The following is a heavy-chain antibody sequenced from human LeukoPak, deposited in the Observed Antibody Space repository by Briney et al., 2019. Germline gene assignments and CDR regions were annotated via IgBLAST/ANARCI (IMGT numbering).Heavy chain of an antibody. CDR1: GGSVSSSSYY. CDR3: ATHSGSYYNAVGDY. D-gene: IGHD3-10*01. CDR2: IYYSGST. V-gene: IGHV4-39*01. Sequence: SETLSLTCTVSGGSVSSSSYYWGWIRQPPGKGLEWIGSIYYSGSTYYNPSLKSRVTISVDTSKNQFSLKLSSVTAADTAVYYCATHSGSYYNAVGDYWGQGTLVTVSS. J-gene: IGHJ4*02.